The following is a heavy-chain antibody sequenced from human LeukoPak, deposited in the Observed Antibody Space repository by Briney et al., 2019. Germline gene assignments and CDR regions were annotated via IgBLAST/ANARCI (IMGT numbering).Heavy chain of an antibody. CDR2: IDPSDSYT. V-gene: IGHV5-10-1*01. D-gene: IGHD4-17*01. J-gene: IGHJ6*02. CDR1: GYSFTSYW. CDR3: ARGWGVGAVTTIYYYYYGMDV. Sequence: GESLQISCQGSGYSFTSYWISWVRQMPGKGLEWMGRIDPSDSYTNYSPSFQGHVTISADKSISTAYLQWSSLKASDTAMYYCARGWGVGAVTTIYYYYYGMDVWGQGTTVTVSS.